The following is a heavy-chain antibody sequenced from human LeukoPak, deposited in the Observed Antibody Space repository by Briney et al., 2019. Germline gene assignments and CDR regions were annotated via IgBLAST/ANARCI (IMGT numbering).Heavy chain of an antibody. D-gene: IGHD3-16*02. Sequence: SETLSLTCAVYGGSFSGYYWSWIRQPPGKGLEWIGYIYYSGSTNYNPSLKSRVTISVDTSKNQFSLKLSSVTAADTAVHYCARGNYDYVWGSYRYIYYFDYWGQGTLVTVSS. V-gene: IGHV4-59*01. CDR3: ARGNYDYVWGSYRYIYYFDY. J-gene: IGHJ4*02. CDR1: GGSFSGYY. CDR2: IYYSGST.